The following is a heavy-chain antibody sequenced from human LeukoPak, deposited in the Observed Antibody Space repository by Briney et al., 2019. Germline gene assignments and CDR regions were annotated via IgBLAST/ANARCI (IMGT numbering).Heavy chain of an antibody. J-gene: IGHJ6*04. CDR1: GGSISSGDYY. V-gene: IGHV4-30-4*01. CDR2: IYYSGST. CDR3: ARVGLAEYYGSGEYGMDV. Sequence: PSETLSLTCTVSGGSISSGDYYWSWIRQPPGKGLEWIGYIYYSGSTYYNPSLKSRVTISVDTSKNQFSLKLSSVTAADTAVYYCARVGLAEYYGSGEYGMDVWGKGTTVTVSS. D-gene: IGHD3-10*01.